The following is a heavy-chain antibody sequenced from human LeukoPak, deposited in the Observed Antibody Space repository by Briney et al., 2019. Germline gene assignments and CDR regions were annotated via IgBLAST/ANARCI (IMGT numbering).Heavy chain of an antibody. CDR2: IKEDGSEK. V-gene: IGHV3-7*01. CDR3: ARDALGFGELLFLPTYYFDK. D-gene: IGHD3-10*01. Sequence: GGSLRLSCAASGFTFRTFWMSWVRQAPGKGLEWVANIKEDGSEKYYVDSVKGRFTISRDNARNSVYLQMNSLRVEDTAVYYCARDALGFGELLFLPTYYFDKWGQGTLVTVSS. J-gene: IGHJ4*02. CDR1: GFTFRTFW.